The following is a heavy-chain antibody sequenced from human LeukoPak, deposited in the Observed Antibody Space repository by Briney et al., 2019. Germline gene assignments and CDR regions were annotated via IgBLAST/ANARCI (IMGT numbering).Heavy chain of an antibody. Sequence: GGSLRLSCVASGFTVSNSYTSWVRQAPGKGLEWVSVIYSAGSTYYADSVKGRFTISRDISKNTLYLQMNGLRAEDTAMYYCAKDRIDNTVDQWGQGTLVTVSS. CDR1: GFTVSNSY. J-gene: IGHJ4*02. CDR2: IYSAGST. V-gene: IGHV3-66*01. D-gene: IGHD2-21*01. CDR3: AKDRIDNTVDQ.